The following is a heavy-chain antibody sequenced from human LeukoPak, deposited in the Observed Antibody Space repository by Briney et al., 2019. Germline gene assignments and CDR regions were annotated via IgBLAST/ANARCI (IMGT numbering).Heavy chain of an antibody. CDR1: GFTFSSYA. D-gene: IGHD6-19*01. CDR2: ISGSAYST. Sequence: PGGSLRLSCAASGFTFSSYAMSWVRQAPGKGLEWVSAISGSAYSTYYADSVKGGFTISRDNSKNTLYLQMNSLRAEDTAVYYCAKETVAAPPIDYWGQGTLVTVSS. V-gene: IGHV3-23*01. J-gene: IGHJ4*02. CDR3: AKETVAAPPIDY.